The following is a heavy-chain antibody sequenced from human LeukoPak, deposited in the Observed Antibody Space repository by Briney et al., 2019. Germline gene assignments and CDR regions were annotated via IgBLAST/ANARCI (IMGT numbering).Heavy chain of an antibody. CDR3: ARDIGTPYYYDSSGYSILY. D-gene: IGHD3-22*01. CDR2: ISSSSSYI. Sequence: GGSLRLSCAASGFTFSSYSMNWVRQASGKGLEWVSSISSSSSYIYYADSVKGRFTISRDNVKNSLYLQMNSLRAEDTAVYYCARDIGTPYYYDSSGYSILYWGQGTLVTVSS. CDR1: GFTFSSYS. V-gene: IGHV3-21*01. J-gene: IGHJ4*02.